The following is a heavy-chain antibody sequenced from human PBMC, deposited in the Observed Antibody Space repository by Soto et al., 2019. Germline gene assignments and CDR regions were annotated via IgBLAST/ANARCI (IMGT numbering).Heavy chain of an antibody. D-gene: IGHD2-15*01. V-gene: IGHV5-51*01. CDR3: AKAGAEYCSGGSCSNPYYYYYYGMDV. CDR1: GYSFTSYW. Sequence: PGESLKISCKGSGYSFTSYWIGWVRQMPGKGLEWMGIIYPGDSDTRYSPSFQGQVTISADKSISTAYLQWSSLKASDTAMYYCAKAGAEYCSGGSCSNPYYYYYYGMDVWGQGTTVTVSS. CDR2: IYPGDSDT. J-gene: IGHJ6*02.